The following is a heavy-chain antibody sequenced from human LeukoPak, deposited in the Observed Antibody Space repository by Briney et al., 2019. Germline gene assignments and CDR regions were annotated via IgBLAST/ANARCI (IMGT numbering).Heavy chain of an antibody. J-gene: IGHJ4*02. V-gene: IGHV3-23*01. D-gene: IGHD3/OR15-3a*01. CDR1: GFTFSSYA. CDR2: ISGSGVST. CDR3: ARGRIGPDY. Sequence: PGGSLRLSCAASGFTFSSYAMSWVRQAPGKGLEWVSGISGSGVSTYYADSVKGRFTISRDNSKNTLYMQMNSLRAEDTAVYYCARGRIGPDYWGQGTLVTVSS.